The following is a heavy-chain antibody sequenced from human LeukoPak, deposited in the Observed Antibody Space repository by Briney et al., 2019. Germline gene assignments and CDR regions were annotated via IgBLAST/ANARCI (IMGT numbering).Heavy chain of an antibody. CDR2: INYNGAIT. D-gene: IGHD3-3*02. CDR1: GFTFVDYG. Sequence: GGSLRLSCATSGFTFVDYGLSWVRRAPGKGLEWLCAINYNGAITDYADSVKGRFTISRDTAKNSLYLRMDSLRAEDTALYYCARDRLGPSFSVSHFDLWGQGTLVTVSS. V-gene: IGHV3-20*04. J-gene: IGHJ4*02. CDR3: ARDRLGPSFSVSHFDL.